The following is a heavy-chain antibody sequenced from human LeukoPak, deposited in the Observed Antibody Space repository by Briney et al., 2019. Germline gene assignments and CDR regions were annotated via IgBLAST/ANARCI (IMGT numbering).Heavy chain of an antibody. V-gene: IGHV1-18*01. CDR2: ISAYNGNT. CDR1: GYTLTSYG. CDR3: ARIRDGYNDAYDI. J-gene: IGHJ3*02. D-gene: IGHD5-24*01. Sequence: ASVKVSCKASGYTLTSYGISWVRQAPGQGLEWMGWISAYNGNTNYAQKLQGRVTMTTDTSTSKVYMELSGLRSEDTALYYCARIRDGYNDAYDIWGQGTMVTVSS.